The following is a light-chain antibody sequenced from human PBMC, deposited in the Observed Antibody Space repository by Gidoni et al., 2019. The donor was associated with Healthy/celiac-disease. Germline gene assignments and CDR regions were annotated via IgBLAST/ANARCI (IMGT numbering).Light chain of an antibody. Sequence: DIVMTQSPLSLPVPPGEPASISCRSSQSLLHSNGYNYLDWYLQKPGQPPQLLIYLGSNRASGVPDRFSGSGSGTDFTLKISRVEAEDVGVYYCMQALQKGTFGGGTKVEIK. CDR3: MQALQKGT. CDR1: QSLLHSNGYNY. CDR2: LGS. V-gene: IGKV2-28*01. J-gene: IGKJ4*01.